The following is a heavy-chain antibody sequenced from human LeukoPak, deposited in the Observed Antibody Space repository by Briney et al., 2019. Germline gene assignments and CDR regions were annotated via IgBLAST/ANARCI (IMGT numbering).Heavy chain of an antibody. V-gene: IGHV3-7*03. J-gene: IGHJ5*01. CDR2: IKEDGSQK. Sequence: GGSLRLSCAASGFTFSSYWMSWVRQAPGKGLEWVANIKEDGSQKNYVDSVKGRFTISRDNAKNSVFLEMSSLRVEDTGTYYCARDFPHLDWFDSWGRGTLVTVSS. CDR1: GFTFSSYW. CDR3: ARDFPHLDWFDS.